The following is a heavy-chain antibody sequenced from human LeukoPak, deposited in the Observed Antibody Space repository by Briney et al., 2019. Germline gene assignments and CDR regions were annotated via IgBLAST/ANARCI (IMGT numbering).Heavy chain of an antibody. CDR1: GYTFTGYY. J-gene: IGHJ6*03. CDR2: INPNSGDT. D-gene: IGHD2/OR15-2a*01. Sequence: ASVKVSCKASGYTFTGYYMHWVRQAPGQGLEWMGWINPNSGDTKYSQKFQGRFTMTRDTSISTAYMELSRLRSDDTAIYYCSKIDYYHIDGWGKGTTV. V-gene: IGHV1-2*02. CDR3: SKIDYYHIDG.